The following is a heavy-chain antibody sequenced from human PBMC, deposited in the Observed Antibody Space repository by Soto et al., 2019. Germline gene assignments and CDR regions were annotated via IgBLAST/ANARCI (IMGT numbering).Heavy chain of an antibody. CDR3: VRDLAHGYTGNA. D-gene: IGHD5-18*01. J-gene: IGHJ3*01. CDR1: GGSISSGGYY. V-gene: IGHV4-30-4*08. CDR2: IYDSGVT. Sequence: SETLSLTCTVSGGSISSGGYYWSWIRQHPGKGLEWIGYIYDSGVTNYTPALKSRVTLSLDRPNNEVSLKLRSVTAADTTVYFCVRDLAHGYTGNAWGHGTLVTVSS.